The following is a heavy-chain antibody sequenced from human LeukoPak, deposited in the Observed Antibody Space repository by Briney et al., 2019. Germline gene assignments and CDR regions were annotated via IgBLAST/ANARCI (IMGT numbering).Heavy chain of an antibody. CDR3: ARGAGIDY. V-gene: IGHV3-21*01. Sequence: GGSLRLSCAASGFAFSSYTMNWVRQTPGKGLEWVSSISYSSSISYSDSVKGRFTISRDTARNSLYLQMNSLRADDTAVYYCARGAGIDYWGQGTLVTVSP. CDR2: ISYSSSI. J-gene: IGHJ4*02. D-gene: IGHD6-19*01. CDR1: GFAFSSYT.